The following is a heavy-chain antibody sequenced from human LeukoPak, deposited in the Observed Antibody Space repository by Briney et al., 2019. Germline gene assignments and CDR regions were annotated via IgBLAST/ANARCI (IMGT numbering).Heavy chain of an antibody. V-gene: IGHV4-61*02. CDR3: ARDRNLKSDSSLYNWFDP. D-gene: IGHD6-19*01. J-gene: IGHJ5*02. Sequence: SETLSLTCTVSGGSISSGSYYWSWIRQPAGKGLEWIGRIYTSGSTNYNPSLKSRVTISVDTSKNQFSLKLSSVTAADTAVYYCARDRNLKSDSSLYNWFDPWGQGTLVTVSS. CDR2: IYTSGST. CDR1: GGSISSGSYY.